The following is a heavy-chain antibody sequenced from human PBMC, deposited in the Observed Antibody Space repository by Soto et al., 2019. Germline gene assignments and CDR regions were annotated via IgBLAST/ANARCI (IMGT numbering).Heavy chain of an antibody. D-gene: IGHD3-3*01. CDR2: ISGSGGST. CDR3: ARYDFWSGYPSDY. V-gene: IGHV3-23*01. CDR1: GFTFSSYA. J-gene: IGHJ4*02. Sequence: EVQLLESGGGLVQPGGSLRLSCAASGFTFSSYAMSWVRQAPGKGLEWVSAISGSGGSTYYADSVKGRFTISRDNSKNTLYLQMNSLRAEDTAVYYCARYDFWSGYPSDYWGQGTLVTVSS.